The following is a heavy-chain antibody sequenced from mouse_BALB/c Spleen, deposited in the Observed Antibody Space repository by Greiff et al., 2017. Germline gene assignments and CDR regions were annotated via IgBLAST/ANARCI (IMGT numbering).Heavy chain of an antibody. CDR1: GFNIKDTY. CDR3: ARQGTTGPAWFAY. Sequence: EVKLQQSGAELVKPGASVKLSCTASGFNIKDTYMHWVKQRPEQGLEWIGRIDPANGNTKYDPKFQGKATITADTSSNTAYLQLSSLTSEDTAVYYCARQGTTGPAWFAYWGQGTLVTVSA. CDR2: IDPANGNT. J-gene: IGHJ3*01. D-gene: IGHD1-1*01. V-gene: IGHV14-3*02.